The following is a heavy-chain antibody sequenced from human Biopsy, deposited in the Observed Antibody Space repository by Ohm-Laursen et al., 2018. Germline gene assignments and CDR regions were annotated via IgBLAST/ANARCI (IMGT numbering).Heavy chain of an antibody. CDR1: GDSLTSGPEN. V-gene: IGHV4-61*01. CDR3: ARGRRTSGWPYFDN. J-gene: IGHJ4*02. CDR2: IYSGGNT. Sequence: SDTLSHTCTVSGDSLTSGPENWSWIRQSPGQGLEYIGFIYSGGNTNYNPSLKNRVTMSVDTSKNQFYLKLYSVTAADTAVYYCARGRRTSGWPYFDNWGQGALVIVSP. D-gene: IGHD6-19*01.